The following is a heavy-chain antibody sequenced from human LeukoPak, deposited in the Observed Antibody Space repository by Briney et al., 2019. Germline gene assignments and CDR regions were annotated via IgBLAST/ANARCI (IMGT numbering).Heavy chain of an antibody. D-gene: IGHD1-26*01. V-gene: IGHV3-23*01. CDR3: AKWEGSHPREGLHFDY. Sequence: GGSLRLSCAASGFTFSSYAMSWVRQAPGKGLEWVSAISGSGGSTYYADSVKGRFTISRDNSKNTLYLQMNSLRAEDTAVCYCAKWEGSHPREGLHFDYWGQGTLVTVSS. CDR2: ISGSGGST. J-gene: IGHJ4*02. CDR1: GFTFSSYA.